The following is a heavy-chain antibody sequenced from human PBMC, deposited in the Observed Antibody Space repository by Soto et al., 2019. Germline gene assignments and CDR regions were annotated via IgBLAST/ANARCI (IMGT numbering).Heavy chain of an antibody. V-gene: IGHV3-48*02. CDR2: ITIRTGIT. Sequence: PGGSLRLSCEASGFTISGCSMNWVRQAPGKGLEWLVYITIRTGITVYADSVRGRFSFSADNAENSVFLQMNSLRDEDTAVYFCVRDRDIYRDMVHADLWGQGTLVTV. CDR1: GFTISGCS. CDR3: VRDRDIYRDMVHADL. J-gene: IGHJ4*01. D-gene: IGHD5-18*01.